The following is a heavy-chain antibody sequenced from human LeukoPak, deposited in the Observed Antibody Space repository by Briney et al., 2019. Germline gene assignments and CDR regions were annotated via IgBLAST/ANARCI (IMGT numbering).Heavy chain of an antibody. V-gene: IGHV3-53*01. CDR3: VRGFRGYSFDY. CDR1: GFTVSNNY. J-gene: IGHJ4*02. CDR2: ISTGGSP. Sequence: GGSLRLSCAASGFTVSNNYMTWFRQAPGKGLEWVSLISTGGSPYYTDSVKGRFTISRDNSKNTLFLQMNSLRAEDTAVYYCVRGFRGYSFDYWGQGTLVTVSS.